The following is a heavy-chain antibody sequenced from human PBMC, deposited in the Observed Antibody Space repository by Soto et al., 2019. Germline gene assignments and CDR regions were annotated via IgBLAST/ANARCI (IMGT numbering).Heavy chain of an antibody. D-gene: IGHD2-15*01. CDR2: ISGSGGST. Sequence: PGGSLRLSCAASGFTFSSYAMSWVRQAPGKGLEWVSAISGSGGSTYYADSVKGRFTISRDNSKNTLYLQMNSLRAEDTAVYYCAKTCSGGSCYRPGYWGQGTLVTVSS. J-gene: IGHJ4*02. V-gene: IGHV3-23*01. CDR3: AKTCSGGSCYRPGY. CDR1: GFTFSSYA.